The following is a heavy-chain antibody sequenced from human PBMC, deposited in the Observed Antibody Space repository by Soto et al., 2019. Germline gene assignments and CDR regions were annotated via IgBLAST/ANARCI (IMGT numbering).Heavy chain of an antibody. J-gene: IGHJ6*02. V-gene: IGHV3-30-3*01. Sequence: GGSLRLSCAASGFTFSSYAMHWVRQAPGKGLEWVAVISYDGSNKYYADSVKGRFTISRDNSKNTLYLQMNSLRAEDTAVYYCARELGWGLYYYYYYGMDVWGQGTTVTVSS. CDR3: ARELGWGLYYYYYYGMDV. D-gene: IGHD1-26*01. CDR2: ISYDGSNK. CDR1: GFTFSSYA.